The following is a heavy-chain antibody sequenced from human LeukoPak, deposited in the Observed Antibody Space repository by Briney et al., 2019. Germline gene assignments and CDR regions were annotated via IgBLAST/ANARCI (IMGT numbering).Heavy chain of an antibody. V-gene: IGHV4-4*07. Sequence: SATPSLTCTVAGGSISSYYWSWIRLPAGKGLEWIGRIYTSGSTNYNPSHKSRVTMSVDTTQNQCSLKLSSVTPAHTVVYYCARDVGAGSDGYNDAFDSWGQGTMVTVSS. CDR3: ARDVGAGSDGYNDAFDS. CDR1: GGSISSYY. D-gene: IGHD5-24*01. J-gene: IGHJ3*02. CDR2: IYTSGST.